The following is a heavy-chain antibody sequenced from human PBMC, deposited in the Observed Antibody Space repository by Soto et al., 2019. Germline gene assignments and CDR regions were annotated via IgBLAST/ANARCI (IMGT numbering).Heavy chain of an antibody. J-gene: IGHJ6*02. D-gene: IGHD6-19*01. CDR2: ISGYNGNT. CDR1: GYTFSNYG. Sequence: QVQLVQSGAEVKKPGASVTVSCKTSGYTFSNYGINWVRQAPGQGLEWMGWISGYNGNTNYAQTVQGRVPMTTDPSTGTVYMELRSLKSDDTAIYYCSRFIMVGGWFDPNYYHGMDVWGQGTTVTVSS. CDR3: SRFIMVGGWFDPNYYHGMDV. V-gene: IGHV1-18*01.